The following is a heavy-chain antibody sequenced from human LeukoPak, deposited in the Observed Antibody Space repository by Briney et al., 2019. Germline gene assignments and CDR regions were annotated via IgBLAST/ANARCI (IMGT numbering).Heavy chain of an antibody. J-gene: IGHJ3*02. CDR2: IYHSGST. CDR3: ARGQLGLWFGEWTHYDAFDI. Sequence: PSETLSLTCTVSGYSISSGYYWGWIRQPPGKGLEWIGSIYHSGSTYYNPSLKSRVTISVDTSKNQFSLKLSSVTAADTAVYYCARGQLGLWFGEWTHYDAFDIWGQGTMVTVSS. V-gene: IGHV4-38-2*02. CDR1: GYSISSGYY. D-gene: IGHD3-10*01.